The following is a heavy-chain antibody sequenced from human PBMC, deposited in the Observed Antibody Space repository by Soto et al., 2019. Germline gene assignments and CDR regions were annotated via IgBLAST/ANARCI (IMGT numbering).Heavy chain of an antibody. CDR2: INPATGAA. Sequence: QLHLVQSGAVVKKPGASVTVSCSASGYPVTAYYMHWVRQAPGRGLEWMGGINPATGAAKYTQTFQGRVTMNRDTSTSTVFMELSGLTSEDTAVFYCARGGGVGVAGSAAFDMWGQGTLVTVSS. CDR3: ARGGGVGVAGSAAFDM. D-gene: IGHD3-3*01. J-gene: IGHJ3*02. CDR1: GYPVTAYY. V-gene: IGHV1-2*02.